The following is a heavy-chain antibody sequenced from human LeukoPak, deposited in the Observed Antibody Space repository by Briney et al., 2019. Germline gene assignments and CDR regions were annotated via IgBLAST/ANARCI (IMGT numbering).Heavy chain of an antibody. CDR1: GGTFSSYT. V-gene: IGHV1-69*02. CDR2: IIPILGIA. J-gene: IGHJ4*02. CDR3: ASLPLVIAAAGTDY. Sequence: ASVKVSCKASGGTFSSYTISWVRQAPGQGLEWMGRIIPILGIANYAQKFQGRVTITADKSTSTAYMELSSLRSEDTAVYYCASLPLVIAAAGTDYWGQGTLVTVSS. D-gene: IGHD6-13*01.